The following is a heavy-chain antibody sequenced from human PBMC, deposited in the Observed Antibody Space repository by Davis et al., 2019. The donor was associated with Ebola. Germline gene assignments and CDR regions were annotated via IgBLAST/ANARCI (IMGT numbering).Heavy chain of an antibody. CDR3: ARQGYCSSTSCSPFDY. CDR1: GFTFSNYW. V-gene: IGHV3-74*01. Sequence: HTGGSLRLSCSASGFTFSNYWMHWVRQAPGKGLVWVSRISSDGSSTSYADSVKGRFTISRDNAKNMLYLQMNTLTLEDTAVYYCARQGYCSSTSCSPFDYWGQGTLVTVSS. CDR2: ISSDGSST. D-gene: IGHD2-2*01. J-gene: IGHJ4*02.